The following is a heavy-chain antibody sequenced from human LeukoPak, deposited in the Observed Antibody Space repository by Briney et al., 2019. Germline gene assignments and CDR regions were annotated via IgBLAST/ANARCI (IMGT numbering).Heavy chain of an antibody. D-gene: IGHD2-21*02. CDR2: ISYDGSNK. CDR1: GFTFSGYA. CDR3: VREVTVTSYFDY. Sequence: GGSLRLSCAASGFTFSGYAMHWVRQAPGKGLEWVAVISYDGSNKYYADSVKGRFTISRDNSKNTLYLQMNSLRAEDTAVYYCVREVTVTSYFDYWGQGILVTVSS. V-gene: IGHV3-30-3*01. J-gene: IGHJ4*02.